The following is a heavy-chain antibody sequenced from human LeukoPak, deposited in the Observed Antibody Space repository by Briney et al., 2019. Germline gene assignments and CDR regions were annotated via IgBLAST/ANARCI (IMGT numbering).Heavy chain of an antibody. J-gene: IGHJ6*03. CDR3: AKSLWFGELLRYYYMDV. V-gene: IGHV3-21*01. Sequence: PGGSLRLSCAASGFTFSSYSMNWVRQAPGKGPEWVSSISSSSSYIYYADSMKGRFTISRDNAKNSLYLQMNSLRAEDTAVYYCAKSLWFGELLRYYYMDVWGKGTTVTISS. D-gene: IGHD3-10*01. CDR1: GFTFSSYS. CDR2: ISSSSSYI.